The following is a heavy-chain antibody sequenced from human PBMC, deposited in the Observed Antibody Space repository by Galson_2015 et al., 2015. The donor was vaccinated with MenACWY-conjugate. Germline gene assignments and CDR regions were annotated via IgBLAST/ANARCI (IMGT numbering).Heavy chain of an antibody. J-gene: IGHJ4*02. CDR2: INSDGRST. CDR3: ARLGGNYRTTSHFDY. V-gene: IGHV3-74*01. CDR1: GFTFSTYW. Sequence: SLRLSCAASGFTFSTYWMHWVRQAPGKGLVWVSRINSDGRSTSCADSVKGRFTISRDNAKNTRYLQMNSLRAEDTAVYYCARLGGNYRTTSHFDYWGQGTLVTVSS. D-gene: IGHD1-26*01.